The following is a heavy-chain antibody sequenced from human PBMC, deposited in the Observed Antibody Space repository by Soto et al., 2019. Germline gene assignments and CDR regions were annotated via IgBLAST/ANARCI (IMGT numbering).Heavy chain of an antibody. D-gene: IGHD2-2*01. V-gene: IGHV1-46*03. CDR1: GYTFTSYY. Sequence: ASVKVSCKASGYTFTSYYMHWLRQAPGQGLEWMGIINPSGGSTSYAQKFQGRVTMTRDTSTSTVYMELSSLRSEDTAVYYCAGLADIVVVPAVTDSRDDAFDIWGQGTMVTVSS. CDR2: INPSGGST. CDR3: AGLADIVVVPAVTDSRDDAFDI. J-gene: IGHJ3*02.